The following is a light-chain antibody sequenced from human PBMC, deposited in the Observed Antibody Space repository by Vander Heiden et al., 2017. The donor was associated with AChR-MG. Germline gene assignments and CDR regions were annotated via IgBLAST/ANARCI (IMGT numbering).Light chain of an antibody. J-gene: IGLJ1*01. CDR3: GTWDSSLSACV. CDR1: SSNIGNNY. V-gene: IGLV1-51*01. Sequence: QPVLTQPPSVSATPGQKVTIPCSGSSSNIGNNYVSWYQQLPGTAPKLLIYGDNKRPSGIPDRFSGSKSGTSATLGITGLQTGDEADYYCGTWDSSLSACVFGTGTKVTVL. CDR2: GDN.